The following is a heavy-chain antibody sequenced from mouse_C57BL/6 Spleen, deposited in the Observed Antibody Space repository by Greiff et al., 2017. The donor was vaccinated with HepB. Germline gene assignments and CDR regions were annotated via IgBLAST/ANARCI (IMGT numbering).Heavy chain of an antibody. J-gene: IGHJ1*03. Sequence: VKLMESGAELARPGASVKLSCKASGYTFTSYGISWVKQRTGQGLEWIGEIYPRSGNTYYNEKFKGKATLTADKSSSTAYMELRSLTSEDSAVYFCARHRHYYGSSYWYFDVWGTGTTVTVSS. CDR1: GYTFTSYG. CDR2: IYPRSGNT. V-gene: IGHV1-81*01. CDR3: ARHRHYYGSSYWYFDV. D-gene: IGHD1-1*01.